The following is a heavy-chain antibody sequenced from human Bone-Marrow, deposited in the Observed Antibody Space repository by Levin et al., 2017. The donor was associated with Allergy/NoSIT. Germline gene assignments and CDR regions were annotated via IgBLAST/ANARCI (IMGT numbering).Heavy chain of an antibody. CDR2: ISPSGST. D-gene: IGHD3-9*01. CDR3: ASEFDTLAGLRFHL. Sequence: PSETLSLTCGLFGGSFNNYYWSWVRQSPGRSLEWFGEISPSGSTNYNPSLKSRVTFSIDTSKNQFSLKMDSMTAADTAIYYCASEFDTLAGLRFHLWGQGTLVTVSS. J-gene: IGHJ5*02. CDR1: GGSFNNYY. V-gene: IGHV4-34*01.